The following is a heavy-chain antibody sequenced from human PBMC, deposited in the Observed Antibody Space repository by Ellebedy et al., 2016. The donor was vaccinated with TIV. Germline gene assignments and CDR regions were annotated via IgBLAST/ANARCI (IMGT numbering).Heavy chain of an antibody. Sequence: GESLKISCQGSGYDFSTYWITWVRQVPGKGLEWMGRIDPTDYYTKYSPSFQGHITISVQKSINTTYLEWSSLKASDTGMYYCARLYSGSYRWFDPWGPGTLVTVSS. CDR2: IDPTDYYT. CDR1: GYDFSTYW. CDR3: ARLYSGSYRWFDP. V-gene: IGHV5-10-1*01. D-gene: IGHD1-26*01. J-gene: IGHJ5*02.